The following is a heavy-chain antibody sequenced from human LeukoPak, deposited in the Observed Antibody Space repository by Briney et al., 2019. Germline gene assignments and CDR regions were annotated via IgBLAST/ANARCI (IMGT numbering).Heavy chain of an antibody. J-gene: IGHJ3*02. CDR1: GFLVNTNY. D-gene: IGHD2/OR15-2a*01. V-gene: IGHV3-53*01. CDR3: ARRLYIVRGAFDI. Sequence: AGGSLRLSCAASGFLVNTNYMTWVRQAPGRGLEWVSFIYADGNTYYAGSVKGRFTISRDNSKNTVHLQMNNLRAEDTAMYFCARRLYIVRGAFDIWGQGTMVTVSS. CDR2: IYADGNT.